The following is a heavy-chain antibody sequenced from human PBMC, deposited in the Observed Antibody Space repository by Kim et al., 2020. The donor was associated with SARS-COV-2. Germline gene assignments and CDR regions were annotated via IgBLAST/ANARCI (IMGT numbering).Heavy chain of an antibody. J-gene: IGHJ2*01. CDR2: IYYSGST. Sequence: SETLSLTCTVSGGSISSHYWSWIRQPPGKGLEWIGYIYYSGSTNYNPSLKSRVTISVDTSKNQFSLKLSSVTAADTAVYYCARDRRQWLGLAPNWYVDL. CDR1: GGSISSHY. D-gene: IGHD6-19*01. V-gene: IGHV4-59*11. CDR3: ARDRRQWLGLAPNWYVDL.